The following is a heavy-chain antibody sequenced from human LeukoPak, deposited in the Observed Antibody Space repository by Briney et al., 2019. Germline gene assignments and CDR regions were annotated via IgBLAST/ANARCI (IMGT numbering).Heavy chain of an antibody. D-gene: IGHD2-2*01. Sequence: GGSLRLSCAASGFTFGSYAMHWVRQAPGKGLESVAGISYHGNNKYYADSVKGRFTISRDNSKNTLYLQMNSLRAEDTAVYYCAKDIFTEDIVDVPAAWGQGTLVTVSS. CDR3: AKDIFTEDIVDVPAA. CDR2: ISYHGNNK. CDR1: GFTFGSYA. V-gene: IGHV3-30-3*01. J-gene: IGHJ4*02.